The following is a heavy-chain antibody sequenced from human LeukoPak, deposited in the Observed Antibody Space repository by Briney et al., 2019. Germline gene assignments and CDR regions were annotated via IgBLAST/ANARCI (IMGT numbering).Heavy chain of an antibody. J-gene: IGHJ4*02. CDR3: ARGDGYYDSSGYYYFDA. CDR2: IYYSGST. CDR1: GGSISSYY. D-gene: IGHD3-22*01. V-gene: IGHV4-59*01. Sequence: SETLSLTCTVSGGSISSYYWSWIRQPPGKGLEWIGYIYYSGSTNYNPSLKSRVTISVDTSKNQFSLKLSSVTAADTAVYYCARGDGYYDSSGYYYFDAWGQGTLVTVSS.